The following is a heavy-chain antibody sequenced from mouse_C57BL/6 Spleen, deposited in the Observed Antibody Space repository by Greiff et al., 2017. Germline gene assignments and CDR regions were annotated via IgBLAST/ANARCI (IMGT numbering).Heavy chain of an antibody. Sequence: VKLVESGPGLVAPSQSLSITCTVSGFSLTSYGVHWVRQPPGKGLEWLVVIWSDGSTTYNSALKSRLSISKDNSKSQVFLKMNSLQTDDTAMYYCARHGSGFFYYAMDYWGQGTSVTVSS. CDR2: IWSDGST. CDR1: GFSLTSYG. J-gene: IGHJ4*01. V-gene: IGHV2-6-1*01. CDR3: ARHGSGFFYYAMDY. D-gene: IGHD4-1*01.